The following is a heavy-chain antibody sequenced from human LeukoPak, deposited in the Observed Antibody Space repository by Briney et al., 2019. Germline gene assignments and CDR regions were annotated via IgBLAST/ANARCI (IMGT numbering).Heavy chain of an antibody. CDR1: GGSISGYY. V-gene: IGHV4-59*08. Sequence: SETLSLTCGVSGGSISGYYWSWIRQPPGEGLEWIGYVYYSGTTDYNPSLKSRVTISIDTSKNQLSLKLSSVTAADTAVYYCAKWSSTLKAFDFWGQGILVIVSS. CDR2: VYYSGTT. D-gene: IGHD2-8*01. J-gene: IGHJ4*02. CDR3: AKWSSTLKAFDF.